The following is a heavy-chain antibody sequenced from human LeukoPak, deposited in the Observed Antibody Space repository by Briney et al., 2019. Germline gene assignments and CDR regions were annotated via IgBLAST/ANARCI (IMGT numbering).Heavy chain of an antibody. V-gene: IGHV3-30-3*01. CDR2: ISYDGSNK. CDR3: ARDQYGMLDY. D-gene: IGHD1-14*01. J-gene: IGHJ4*02. CDR1: GFTFSSYA. Sequence: GRSLRLSCAASGFTFSSYAMHWVRQAPGKGLEWVAVISYDGSNKYYADSVKGRFTISRDNSKNTLYLQMNSLRAEDTAVYYCARDQYGMLDYWGQGTLVTVSS.